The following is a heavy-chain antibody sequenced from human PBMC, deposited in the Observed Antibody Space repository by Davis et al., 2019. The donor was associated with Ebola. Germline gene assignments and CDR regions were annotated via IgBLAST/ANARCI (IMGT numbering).Heavy chain of an antibody. J-gene: IGHJ6*02. CDR1: GFTFSSSA. CDR3: AKSLNSGSYFRVGTYGMDV. D-gene: IGHD1-26*01. CDR2: IYSGGST. V-gene: IGHV3-53*04. Sequence: GESLKISCAASGFTFSSSAMSWVRQAPGKGLEWVSVIYSGGSTYYADSVKGRFTISRHNSKNTLYLQMNSLRAEDTAVYYCAKSLNSGSYFRVGTYGMDVWGQGTTVTVSS.